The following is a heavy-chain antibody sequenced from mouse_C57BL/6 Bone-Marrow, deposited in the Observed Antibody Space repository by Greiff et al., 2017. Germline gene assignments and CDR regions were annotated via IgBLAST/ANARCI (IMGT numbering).Heavy chain of an antibody. D-gene: IGHD4-1*01. CDR1: GFTFSSYA. CDR2: ISDGGSYT. J-gene: IGHJ3*01. CDR3: ARLTETIAWFAY. Sequence: DVRLVESGGGLVKPGGSLKLSCAASGFTFSSYAMSWVRQTPEQGLEWVATISDGGSYTYYPDNVKGRFTISRDNAKNNLYLQMSHLKSEDTAMYYCARLTETIAWFAYWGQGTLVTVSA. V-gene: IGHV5-4*03.